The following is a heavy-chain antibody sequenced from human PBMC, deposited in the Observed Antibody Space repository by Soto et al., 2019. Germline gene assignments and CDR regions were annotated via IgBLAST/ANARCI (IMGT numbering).Heavy chain of an antibody. Sequence: SETLSLTCTVSGGSVSSYYWGWIRQPPGKGLEWIGYIYYSGSTNYNPSLKSRVTISVDTSKNQFSLKLSSVTAADTAVYYCARVWGYYSDYWCQGTLVTVSS. D-gene: IGHD3-10*01. V-gene: IGHV4-59*02. J-gene: IGHJ4*02. CDR1: GGSVSSYY. CDR2: IYYSGST. CDR3: ARVWGYYSDY.